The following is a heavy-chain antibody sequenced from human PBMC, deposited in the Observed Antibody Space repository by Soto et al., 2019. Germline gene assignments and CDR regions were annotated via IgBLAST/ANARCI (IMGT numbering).Heavy chain of an antibody. CDR1: GGSISSGGYY. J-gene: IGHJ4*02. D-gene: IGHD6-19*01. V-gene: IGHV4-31*04. CDR2: IYYIGST. CDR3: ANLVDGYFDY. Sequence: QVRLQESGPGLVKPSQTLSLTCTVSGGSISSGGYYWSWIRQHPGKGLEWIGYIYYIGSTYYNPSLKSRVSISVDTSKNQFSQKLSSVTDADTAVYYCANLVDGYFDYWGQGTLVTVSS.